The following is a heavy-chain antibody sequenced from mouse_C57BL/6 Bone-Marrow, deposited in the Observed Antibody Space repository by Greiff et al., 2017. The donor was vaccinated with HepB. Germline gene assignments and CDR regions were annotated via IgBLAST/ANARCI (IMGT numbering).Heavy chain of an antibody. J-gene: IGHJ4*01. V-gene: IGHV5-12*01. CDR1: GFTFSDYY. CDR3: ASGDAMDY. CDR2: ISNGGGST. Sequence: EVQLVESGGGLVQPGGSLKLSCAASGFTFSDYYMYWVRQTPEKRLEWVAYISNGGGSTYYPDTVKGRFTISRDNAKNTLYLQMSRLKSEDTAMYYCASGDAMDYWGQGTSVTVSS.